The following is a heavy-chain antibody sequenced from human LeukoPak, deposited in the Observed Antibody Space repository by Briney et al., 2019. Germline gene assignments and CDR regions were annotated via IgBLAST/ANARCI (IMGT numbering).Heavy chain of an antibody. CDR3: ARESTTVAGTFDY. CDR1: GGSISSYY. Sequence: SETLSLTCTVSGGSISSYYWNWIRQAPGKGLEWIGYIHYSGSTNHNSSLKSRVTISVDTSKNQYSLKLSSVTAADTAVYYCARESTTVAGTFDYWGQGTLVTVSS. J-gene: IGHJ4*02. V-gene: IGHV4-59*01. CDR2: IHYSGST. D-gene: IGHD6-19*01.